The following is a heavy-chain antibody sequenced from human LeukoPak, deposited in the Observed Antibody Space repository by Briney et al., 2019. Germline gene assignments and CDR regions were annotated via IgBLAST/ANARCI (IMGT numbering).Heavy chain of an antibody. CDR1: GFTFSSYG. CDR3: AKETSYNWFDP. Sequence: PGRSLRLSCAASGFTFSSYGMHWVRQAPGKGLEWVAVIWYDGSNKYYADSVKGRFTISRDSSKNTLYLQMNSLRAEDTAVYYCAKETSYNWFDPWGQGTLVTVSS. J-gene: IGHJ5*02. V-gene: IGHV3-33*06. D-gene: IGHD6-6*01. CDR2: IWYDGSNK.